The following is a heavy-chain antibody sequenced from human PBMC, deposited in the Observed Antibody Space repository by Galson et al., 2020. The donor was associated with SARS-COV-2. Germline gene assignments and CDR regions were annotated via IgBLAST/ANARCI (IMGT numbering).Heavy chain of an antibody. Sequence: GGSLRLSCAASGFTFNSYTMNWVRQAPGKGLEWVSSISNSSTYLYYADSLKGRFSISRDNARNSLYLEMNSLRVEDTGVYYCARDASWAMFAMDVWGQGTTVTVSS. V-gene: IGHV3-21*01. CDR1: GFTFNSYT. J-gene: IGHJ6*02. D-gene: IGHD3-10*02. CDR3: ARDASWAMFAMDV. CDR2: ISNSSTYL.